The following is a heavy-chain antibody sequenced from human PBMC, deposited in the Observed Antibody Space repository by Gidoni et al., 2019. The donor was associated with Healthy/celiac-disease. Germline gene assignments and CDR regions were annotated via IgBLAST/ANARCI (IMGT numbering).Heavy chain of an antibody. Sequence: EVQLVESGGGLAQSGGSLRLPCAGSGFTFSSYSMNWVRQAPGTGLEWVSYFSSSSSTIYYADSVKGRFTISRDNAKNSLYLQMNSLRAEDTAVYYCAREVDYSLGMDVWGQGTTVTVSS. CDR1: GFTFSSYS. D-gene: IGHD4-4*01. J-gene: IGHJ6*02. CDR2: FSSSSSTI. CDR3: AREVDYSLGMDV. V-gene: IGHV3-48*01.